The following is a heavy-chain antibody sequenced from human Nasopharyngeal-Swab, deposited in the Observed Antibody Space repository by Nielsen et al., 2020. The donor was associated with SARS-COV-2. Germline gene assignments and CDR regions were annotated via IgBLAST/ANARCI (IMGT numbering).Heavy chain of an antibody. Sequence: VGSLRLSCAASGFTLISYTITWFRPPPCKFLAFFSSLLLLFISLYSADSVKGRFTISRDNAKNSLYLQMNSLRAEDTAVYFCAREDRDVDTAMVVYFEGMEGGGKGTTVTVSS. CDR2: LLLLFISL. V-gene: IGHV3-21*01. D-gene: IGHD5-18*01. CDR3: AREDRDVDTAMVVYFEGMEG. CDR1: GFTLISYT. J-gene: IGHJ6*04.